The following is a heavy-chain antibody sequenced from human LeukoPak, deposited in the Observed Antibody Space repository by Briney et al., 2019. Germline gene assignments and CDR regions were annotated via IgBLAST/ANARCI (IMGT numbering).Heavy chain of an antibody. CDR1: GGSIYSADYY. CDR3: ARDGIGFGELLSPGYFDL. CDR2: IYYSGST. J-gene: IGHJ2*01. V-gene: IGHV4-30-4*01. Sequence: PSQTLSLTCTVSGGSIYSADYYWNWIRQPPGKGLEWIGYIYYSGSTYYNPSLKSRVTISVDTSKNQFSLKLSSVTAADTAVYYCARDGIGFGELLSPGYFDLWGRGTLVTVSS. D-gene: IGHD3-10*01.